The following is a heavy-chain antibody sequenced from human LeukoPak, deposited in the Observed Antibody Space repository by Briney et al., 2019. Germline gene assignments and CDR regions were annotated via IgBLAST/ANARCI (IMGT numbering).Heavy chain of an antibody. CDR2: IYYSGST. Sequence: SETLSLTCTVSGGSISSSSYYWGWIRQPPGKGLEWIGSIYYSGSTYYNPSLKSRVTISVDTSKNQFSLKLSSVTAADTAVYYCARDSYSSGWRWTYWYFDLWGRGTLVTVSS. CDR1: GGSISSSSYY. V-gene: IGHV4-39*07. J-gene: IGHJ2*01. CDR3: ARDSYSSGWRWTYWYFDL. D-gene: IGHD6-19*01.